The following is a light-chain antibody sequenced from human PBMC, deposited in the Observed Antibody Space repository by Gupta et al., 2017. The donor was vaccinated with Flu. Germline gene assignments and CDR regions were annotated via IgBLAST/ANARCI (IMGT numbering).Light chain of an antibody. CDR2: DVN. CDR3: YSLAGRDSMWV. Sequence: SSLTQPRSVSGSPGQSVTISCTGTSSDVGGYNYVSWYQQHPGKAPKLIIFDVNKRPSGVPDRFSGSKSGNTASLTIAGLQAEDEADYYCYSLAGRDSMWVFGGGTELTVL. J-gene: IGLJ3*02. V-gene: IGLV2-11*01. CDR1: SSDVGGYNY.